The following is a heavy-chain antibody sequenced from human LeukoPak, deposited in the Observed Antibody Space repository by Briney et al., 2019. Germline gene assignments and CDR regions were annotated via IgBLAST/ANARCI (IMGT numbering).Heavy chain of an antibody. Sequence: GGSLRLSCAASGFTFSNYAMSWVRQAPGKGLEWVSSISSSSIYIYYADSLKGRFTISRDNAKNSLYLQMNSLRAEDTAVYYCARGAPLYSSSWYRAFDIWGQGTMVTVSS. J-gene: IGHJ3*02. CDR3: ARGAPLYSSSWYRAFDI. V-gene: IGHV3-21*01. CDR1: GFTFSNYA. D-gene: IGHD6-13*01. CDR2: ISSSSIYI.